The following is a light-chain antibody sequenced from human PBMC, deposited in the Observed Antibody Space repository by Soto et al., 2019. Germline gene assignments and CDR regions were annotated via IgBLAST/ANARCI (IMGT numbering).Light chain of an antibody. Sequence: AIQMTQSPSSLSASVGDSVTITCRASQDIRNDLGWFQQKPGKAPNLLIYGASSVHRGVPSRFSGSGSGSDFTLTISSLQSEDFATYYCRQTYNYPLTFAGGPNVDIK. CDR3: RQTYNYPLT. CDR2: GAS. J-gene: IGKJ4*01. CDR1: QDIRND. V-gene: IGKV1-6*01.